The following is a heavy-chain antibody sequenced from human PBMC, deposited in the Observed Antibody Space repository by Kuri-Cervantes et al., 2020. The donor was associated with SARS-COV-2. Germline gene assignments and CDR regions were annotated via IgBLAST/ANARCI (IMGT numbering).Heavy chain of an antibody. CDR3: ARLAKMVRGVIGLDY. V-gene: IGHV5-10-1*01. Sequence: GESLKISCKGSGYSFTSYWISWVRQTPGKGLEWMGRIDPSDSYTNYSPSFQGHVTISADKSISTAYLQWSSLKASDTAMYYCARLAKMVRGVIGLDYWGQGTLVTVSS. CDR2: IDPSDSYT. CDR1: GYSFTSYW. D-gene: IGHD3-10*01. J-gene: IGHJ4*02.